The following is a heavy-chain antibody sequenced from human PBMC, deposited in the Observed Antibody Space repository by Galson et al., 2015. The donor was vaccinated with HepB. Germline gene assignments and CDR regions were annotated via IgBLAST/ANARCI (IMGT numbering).Heavy chain of an antibody. V-gene: IGHV3-21*01. CDR3: ARDPHWGWCYPDY. CDR2: ISGSSNYI. D-gene: IGHD4/OR15-4a*01. Sequence: SLRLSCAASGFTFSSYSMNWVRQAPGKGLEWVSSISGSSNYIHYADSVKGRFTISRDNAKNTLYLQLNSLRAEDTAVYYCARDPHWGWCYPDYWGQGTLVTVSS. CDR1: GFTFSSYS. J-gene: IGHJ4*02.